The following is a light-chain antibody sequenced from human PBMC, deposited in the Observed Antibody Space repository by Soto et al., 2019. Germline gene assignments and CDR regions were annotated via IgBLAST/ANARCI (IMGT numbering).Light chain of an antibody. V-gene: IGLV2-14*01. CDR2: EVS. Sequence: QSALTQPASVSGSPGQSITISCTGTRTDVGGYNFVSWYQQHPGKAPKLIIYEVSNRPSGVSNRFSGSKSDNTASLTISGPQAEEEADYYCCSYVSSKTYVFGPGTKVTVL. CDR1: RTDVGGYNF. J-gene: IGLJ1*01. CDR3: CSYVSSKTYV.